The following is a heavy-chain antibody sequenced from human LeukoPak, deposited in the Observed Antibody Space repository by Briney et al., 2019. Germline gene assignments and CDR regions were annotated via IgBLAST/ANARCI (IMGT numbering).Heavy chain of an antibody. J-gene: IGHJ3*02. CDR2: INHNTVT. D-gene: IGHD3-16*02. CDR3: ARGRDVKYYDYDWGKDRYSHVFDM. Sequence: SETLSLTCAVYDGPFTGYYWSWIRQPPQKGLEWIGYINHNTVTKYNPSLKRRVIISLDTARNQFSLKLNSVSAADTALYYCARGRDVKYYDYDWGKDRYSHVFDMWGRGTTVIVSS. CDR1: DGPFTGYY. V-gene: IGHV4-34*01.